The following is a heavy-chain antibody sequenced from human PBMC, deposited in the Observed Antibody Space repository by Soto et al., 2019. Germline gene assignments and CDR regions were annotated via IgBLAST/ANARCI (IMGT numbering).Heavy chain of an antibody. Sequence: QVQLQESGPGLVKPSQTLSLTCTVSGGSISSGGYYWSWIRQHPGKGLEWIGYIYYSGSTYYNPSLKRRVTISVDTSKNPFSLKLRSVTAADTAVYYCARGADYYDSSGYYQYNWFDPWGQGTLVTVSS. J-gene: IGHJ5*02. CDR3: ARGADYYDSSGYYQYNWFDP. D-gene: IGHD3-22*01. CDR2: IYYSGST. CDR1: GGSISSGGYY. V-gene: IGHV4-31*03.